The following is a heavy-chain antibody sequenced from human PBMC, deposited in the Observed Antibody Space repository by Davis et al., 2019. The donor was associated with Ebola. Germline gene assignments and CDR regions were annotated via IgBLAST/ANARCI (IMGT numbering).Heavy chain of an antibody. CDR3: ARDHNNGARWLQDY. J-gene: IGHJ4*02. Sequence: GESLKISCAASGFTFSSYSMNWVRQAPGKGLEWVSSISSSSSYIYYADSVKGRFTISRDNSKNTLYLQMNSLRAEDTAVYYCARDHNNGARWLQDYWGQGTLVTVSS. CDR2: ISSSSSYI. V-gene: IGHV3-21*01. CDR1: GFTFSSYS. D-gene: IGHD5-24*01.